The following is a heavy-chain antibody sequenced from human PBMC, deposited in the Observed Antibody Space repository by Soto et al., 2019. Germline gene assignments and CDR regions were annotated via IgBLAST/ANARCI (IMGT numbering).Heavy chain of an antibody. J-gene: IGHJ3*02. Sequence: QVQLQESGPGLVKPSETLSLTCTVSGGSMSSYFWSWIRQPPGKGLEWIGYFHYSGSTNYNPSLKSRVTISVDTSKNQFSLIVSSVTAADTAVYYCARRSGYCSGGSCYVAFDIWGQGTVVTVSS. V-gene: IGHV4-59*08. CDR3: ARRSGYCSGGSCYVAFDI. CDR2: FHYSGST. D-gene: IGHD2-15*01. CDR1: GGSMSSYF.